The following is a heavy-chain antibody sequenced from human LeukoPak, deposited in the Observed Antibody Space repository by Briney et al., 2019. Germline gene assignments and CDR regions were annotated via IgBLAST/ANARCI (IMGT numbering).Heavy chain of an antibody. CDR2: IYYSGRT. CDR1: GGSISSYY. V-gene: IGHV4-59*01. D-gene: IGHD6-19*01. CDR3: ARDRVLAVAGYYYGMDV. Sequence: SETLSLTCTVSGGSISSYYWSWIRQPPGKGLEWLGYIYYSGRTNYNPSLKSRVTISVDTSKNQFSLKLSSVTAADTAVYYCARDRVLAVAGYYYGMDVWGQGTTVTVSS. J-gene: IGHJ6*02.